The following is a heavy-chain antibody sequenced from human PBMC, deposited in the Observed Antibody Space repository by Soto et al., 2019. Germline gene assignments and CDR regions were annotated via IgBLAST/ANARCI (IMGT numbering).Heavy chain of an antibody. CDR3: ARAVSARRFDY. CDR1: GFTVNSNY. V-gene: IGHV3-53*01. D-gene: IGHD6-6*01. CDR2: IYTVGST. J-gene: IGHJ4*02. Sequence: VGSLRLSCAASGFTVNSNYMGWVRQTPGKGLEWVSLIYTVGSTYYADSVKGRFTISRDDSKNTLHLQMNSLRAEDTAIYYCARAVSARRFDYWGQGTLVTVSS.